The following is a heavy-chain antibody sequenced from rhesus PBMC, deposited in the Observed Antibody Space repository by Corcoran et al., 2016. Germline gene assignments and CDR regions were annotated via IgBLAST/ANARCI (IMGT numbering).Heavy chain of an antibody. CDR1: GYFISSGYS. CDR2: VYGSGGSN. CDR3: ARVGSSWSEWDTVGTEWYFDL. D-gene: IGHD5-42*01. V-gene: IGHV4S14*01. J-gene: IGHJ2*01. Sequence: QVQLQESGPGLVKPSETLSPTRAVSGYFISSGYSWGWIPQPPGQGQDWIGSVYGSGGSNYLNPSLKSRVTLSVDTSKNQFSLKLSSVTSADTAVYYCARVGSSWSEWDTVGTEWYFDLWGPGTPITISS.